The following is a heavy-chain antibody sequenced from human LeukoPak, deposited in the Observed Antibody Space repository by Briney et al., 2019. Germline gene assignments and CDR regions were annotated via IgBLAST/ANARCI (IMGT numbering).Heavy chain of an antibody. D-gene: IGHD6-19*01. CDR3: AKVQYNSGWYGYFDY. J-gene: IGHJ4*02. CDR2: ISYDGSNK. CDR1: GFSFDTYG. Sequence: SLRLSCAASGFSFDTYGMHWVRQAPGKGLEWVAVISYDGSNKFYADSVKGRFTISRDNSENTLSLQMDSLRPGDTAVYYCAKVQYNSGWYGYFDYWGQGTLVTVSS. V-gene: IGHV3-30*18.